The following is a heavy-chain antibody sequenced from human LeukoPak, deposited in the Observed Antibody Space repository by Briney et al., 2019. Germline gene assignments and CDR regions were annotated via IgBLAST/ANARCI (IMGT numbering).Heavy chain of an antibody. J-gene: IGHJ4*02. CDR3: ARVRESYYLDY. CDR2: ISAYNGNT. Sequence: ASVKVSCKASGYTFTSYGISWVRQAPGQGLEWMGWISAYNGNTNYAQKLQGRVTMTTDTSTSTAYMELSSLRSEDTAVYYCARVRESYYLDYWGQGTLVTVSS. V-gene: IGHV1-18*01. CDR1: GYTFTSYG. D-gene: IGHD3-10*01.